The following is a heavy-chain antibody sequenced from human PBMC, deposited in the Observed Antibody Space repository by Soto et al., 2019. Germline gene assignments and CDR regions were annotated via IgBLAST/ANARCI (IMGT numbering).Heavy chain of an antibody. V-gene: IGHV3-74*01. Sequence: EVQLVESGGGLVQPGGSLRLSCAASGFTFSSYWMHWVRQAPGKGLVWVSRINGDGSSTTYADSVKGRFIISRDNAKNTLYLQMNSLRAEDTAVYYCARPRYDGSGTPFDHWGQGTLVTVSS. CDR3: ARPRYDGSGTPFDH. D-gene: IGHD3-22*01. J-gene: IGHJ4*02. CDR2: INGDGSST. CDR1: GFTFSSYW.